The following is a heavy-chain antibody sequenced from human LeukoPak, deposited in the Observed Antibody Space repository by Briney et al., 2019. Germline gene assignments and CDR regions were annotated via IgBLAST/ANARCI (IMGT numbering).Heavy chain of an antibody. D-gene: IGHD4-17*01. CDR3: ARDYGDYAFDY. V-gene: IGHV1-69*13. Sequence: ASVKVSCKASGGTFSSYAISWARQAPGQGLEWMGGIIPIFGTANYAQKFQGRVTITADESTSTAYMELSSLRSEDTAVYYCARDYGDYAFDYWGQGTLVTVSS. CDR1: GGTFSSYA. CDR2: IIPIFGTA. J-gene: IGHJ4*02.